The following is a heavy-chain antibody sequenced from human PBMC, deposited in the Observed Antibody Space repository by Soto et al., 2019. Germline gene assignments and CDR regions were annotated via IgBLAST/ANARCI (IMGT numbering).Heavy chain of an antibody. V-gene: IGHV4-39*01. CDR2: IYYSGST. J-gene: IGHJ6*02. CDR1: GDSISSRSYY. D-gene: IGHD2-21*02. CDR3: ARQRTSVVTRAYFEV. Sequence: SETLSLTCTVTGDSISSRSYYWGWIRQPPGKGLEWIGSIYYSGSTYNNPSLRSRVSMSIDTSKDQFSLKLKSVTAADTALYFCARQRTSVVTRAYFEVWGPGSTVTVSS.